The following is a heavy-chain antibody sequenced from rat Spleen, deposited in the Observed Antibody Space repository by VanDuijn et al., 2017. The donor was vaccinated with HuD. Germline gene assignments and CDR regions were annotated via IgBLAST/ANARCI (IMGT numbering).Heavy chain of an antibody. V-gene: IGHV5-20*01. D-gene: IGHD1-6*01. CDR1: GFTFSDYY. CDR3: TTYYGYYYVMDA. Sequence: EVQLVQSNGGLVQPGRSLKLSCAASGFTFSDYYMAWVRQAPTKGLEWVASISYDGGSTYYRDSVKGRFTISRDNAKSSLYLQMDSLRSEDTATYYCTTYYGYYYVMDAWGQGASVTVSS. CDR2: ISYDGGST. J-gene: IGHJ4*01.